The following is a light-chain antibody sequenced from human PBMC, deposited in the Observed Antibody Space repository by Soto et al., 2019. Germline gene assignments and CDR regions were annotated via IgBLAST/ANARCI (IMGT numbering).Light chain of an antibody. Sequence: EMVLTQSPVTLSLSPGERATLSCRASQSVGGSLAWYRQKPGQAPSLLVYGASTRATGIPARFSGSGSGTEFTLTISSLQSDDFAVYYCLQYDKWPPWTFGQGTKVDIK. V-gene: IGKV3-15*01. CDR3: LQYDKWPPWT. J-gene: IGKJ1*01. CDR1: QSVGGS. CDR2: GAS.